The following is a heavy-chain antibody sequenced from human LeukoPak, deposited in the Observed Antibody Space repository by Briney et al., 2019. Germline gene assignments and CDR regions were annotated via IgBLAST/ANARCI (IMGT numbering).Heavy chain of an antibody. Sequence: ASVKVSCKASGYTFTSYGISWVRQAPGQGLEWMGIINPNRGSTSYAQKFQGRVTMTRDMSTSTVYMELSSLRSEDTAVYYCATGGHVRVYDSSAYYGHFWGQGTLVTVSS. CDR2: INPNRGST. CDR3: ATGGHVRVYDSSAYYGHF. V-gene: IGHV1-46*01. D-gene: IGHD3-22*01. CDR1: GYTFTSYG. J-gene: IGHJ4*02.